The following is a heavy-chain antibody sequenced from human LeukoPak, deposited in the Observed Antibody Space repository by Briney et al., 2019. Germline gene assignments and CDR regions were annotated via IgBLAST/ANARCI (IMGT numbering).Heavy chain of an antibody. D-gene: IGHD3-10*01. CDR3: ARGGTMVRGVMRAFDI. CDR1: GGSFSGYY. V-gene: IGHV4-34*01. Sequence: PSETLSLNCAVCGGSFSGYYWSWIRQPPGKGLEWIGEINHSGSTNYNPSLKSRVTISVDTSKNQFSLKLSSVTAADTAVYYCARGGTMVRGVMRAFDIWGQGTMVTVSS. CDR2: INHSGST. J-gene: IGHJ3*02.